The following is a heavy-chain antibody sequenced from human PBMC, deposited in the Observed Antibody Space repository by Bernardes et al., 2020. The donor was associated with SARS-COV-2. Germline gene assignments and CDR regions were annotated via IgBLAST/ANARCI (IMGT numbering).Heavy chain of an antibody. CDR1: GYSFTTYW. J-gene: IGHJ4*02. CDR2: IYPGDSHS. Sequence: GEPLKISCKCSGYSFTTYWIGWVRQMPGKGLEWMGIIYPGDSHSRYSPSFQGQVTISADKSISTAYLQWSSLKASDTAMYYCARGSWNDLSGFDYWGQGTLVTVSS. D-gene: IGHD1-1*01. CDR3: ARGSWNDLSGFDY. V-gene: IGHV5-51*01.